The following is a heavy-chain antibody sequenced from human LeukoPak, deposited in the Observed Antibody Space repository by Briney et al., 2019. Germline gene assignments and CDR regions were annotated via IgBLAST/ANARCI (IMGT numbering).Heavy chain of an antibody. V-gene: IGHV3-13*01. Sequence: GGSLRLSCAASGCTLSIYDMHWVRQPTGKGLEGVSAIAPSGDTYYPGSVKGRFTISRENAKNSLYLEMNSLRAGDTAVYYCARVNRVGANGAFDIWGQGTMVTVSS. CDR3: ARVNRVGANGAFDI. J-gene: IGHJ3*02. D-gene: IGHD1-26*01. CDR2: IAPSGDT. CDR1: GCTLSIYD.